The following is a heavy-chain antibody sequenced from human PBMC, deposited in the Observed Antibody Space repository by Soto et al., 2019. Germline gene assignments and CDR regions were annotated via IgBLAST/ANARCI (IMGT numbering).Heavy chain of an antibody. D-gene: IGHD3-22*01. V-gene: IGHV1-46*01. CDR1: GYTFTSYY. Sequence: ASVKVSCKASGYTFTSYYMHWVRQAPGQGLEWMGIINPSGGSTSYAQKFQGRVTMTRDTSTSTVYMELSSLRSEDTAVYYCAREGTRISGYYDSSGYRMAFDIWGQGTMVTVSS. CDR2: INPSGGST. J-gene: IGHJ3*02. CDR3: AREGTRISGYYDSSGYRMAFDI.